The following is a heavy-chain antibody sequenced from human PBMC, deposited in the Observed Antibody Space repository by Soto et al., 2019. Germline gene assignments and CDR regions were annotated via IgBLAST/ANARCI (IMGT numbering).Heavy chain of an antibody. V-gene: IGHV3-21*01. J-gene: IGHJ6*02. Sequence: GGSLRLSCAASGFSFRSYSMDWVRQAPGKALEWVSSMTSGSNYIFYADSVKGRFIISRDNAKNSLYLQMNSLRAEDSAVYFCAREGRSLLLDAWGRGTTVTVSS. CDR3: AREGRSLLLDA. CDR2: MTSGSNYI. CDR1: GFSFRSYS.